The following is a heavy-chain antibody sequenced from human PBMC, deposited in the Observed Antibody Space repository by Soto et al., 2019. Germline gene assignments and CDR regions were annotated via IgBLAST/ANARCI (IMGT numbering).Heavy chain of an antibody. V-gene: IGHV4-4*02. Sequence: QVQPQESGPGLVKPSGTLSLTCAVSGVSISSSQWWSWARQPPGKGLEWIGEIYHNERTNYNPSLKSRLTMSIDRSTNQVSLKLSSVTAAGTATSYCGRTKDYFYGVDVWGQGTTVTVSS. J-gene: IGHJ6*02. CDR1: GVSISSSQW. CDR2: IYHNERT. CDR3: GRTKDYFYGVDV.